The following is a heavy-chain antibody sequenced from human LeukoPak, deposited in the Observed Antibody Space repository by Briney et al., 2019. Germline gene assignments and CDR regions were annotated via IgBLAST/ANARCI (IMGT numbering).Heavy chain of an antibody. CDR2: ISGGDANS. CDR1: GFIFSNYA. D-gene: IGHD1-1*01. Sequence: GGSLRLSCAASGFIFSNYAMSWVRQAPGKGMEWVSGISGGDANSYYADSVKGRFTISRDNSKNTLYLQMNSLRGEDTAAYHCARALSQQLIRYSQDWGQGTLVTVSS. V-gene: IGHV3-23*01. J-gene: IGHJ1*01. CDR3: ARALSQQLIRYSQD.